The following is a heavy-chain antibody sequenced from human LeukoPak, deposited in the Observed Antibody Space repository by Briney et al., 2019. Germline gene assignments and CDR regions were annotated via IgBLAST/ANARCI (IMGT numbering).Heavy chain of an antibody. CDR2: ISYDGSNK. J-gene: IGHJ4*02. D-gene: IGHD3-10*01. V-gene: IGHV3-30-3*01. Sequence: GSSLRLSCAASGFTFSSYAMQWVGQAPGKELEGVAVISYDGSNKYYADSVKGRFTISRDNSKNTLYLQMNSLRAEDTAVYYCASRVGSNYYGSGSYFDYWGQGTLVTVSS. CDR1: GFTFSSYA. CDR3: ASRVGSNYYGSGSYFDY.